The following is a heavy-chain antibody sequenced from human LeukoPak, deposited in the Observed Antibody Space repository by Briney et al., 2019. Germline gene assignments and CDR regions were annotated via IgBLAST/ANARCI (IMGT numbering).Heavy chain of an antibody. D-gene: IGHD2-2*01. CDR3: ARDRGSSRDLYALTSWFDP. CDR2: ISAYNGNT. V-gene: IGHV1-18*01. J-gene: IGHJ5*02. Sequence: ASVKVSCKASGYTFTSYGISWVRQAPGQGLEWMGWISAYNGNTNYAQKLQGRVTMTTDTSTSTAYMELRSLRSDDTAAYYCARDRGSSRDLYALTSWFDPWGQGTLVTVSS. CDR1: GYTFTSYG.